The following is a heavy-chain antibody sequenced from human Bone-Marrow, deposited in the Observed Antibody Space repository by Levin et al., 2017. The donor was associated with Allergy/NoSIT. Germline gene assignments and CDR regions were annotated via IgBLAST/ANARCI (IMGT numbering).Heavy chain of an antibody. Sequence: ESGPTLVKPTQTLTLTCTFSGFSLSISGVSVGWIRQPPGKALEWLALISWDDDERYRPSLKSRVTITKDTSKSQVVLTMTDMDPVDTATYYCAHRLRNIWNDWGFDYWGQGTLVTVSS. V-gene: IGHV2-5*02. J-gene: IGHJ4*02. CDR1: GFSLSISGVS. CDR3: AHRLRNIWNDWGFDY. D-gene: IGHD1-20*01. CDR2: ISWDDDE.